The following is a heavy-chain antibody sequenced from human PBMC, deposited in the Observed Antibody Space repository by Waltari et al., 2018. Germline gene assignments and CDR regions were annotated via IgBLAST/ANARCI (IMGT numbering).Heavy chain of an antibody. Sequence: EVQLVQSGAEVKKPGESLKISCKGSGYSFTSYWIGWVRQMPGNGLEWMGIIYPGDSDTRYSPSFQGQVTISADKSISTAYLQWSSLKASDTAMYYCARERDSSGYYYGVGLFDYWGQGTLVTVSS. D-gene: IGHD3-22*01. J-gene: IGHJ4*02. V-gene: IGHV5-51*01. CDR2: IYPGDSDT. CDR1: GYSFTSYW. CDR3: ARERDSSGYYYGVGLFDY.